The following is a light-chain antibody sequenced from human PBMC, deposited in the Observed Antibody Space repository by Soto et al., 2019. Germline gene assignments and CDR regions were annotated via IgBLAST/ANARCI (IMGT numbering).Light chain of an antibody. V-gene: IGLV2-14*01. CDR3: SSYRTSTTLVV. Sequence: QSSLTQPASVSGSPGQSITISCTGTSSDVGGYNFVSWYQQHPDKAPKLMIYAVSKRPSGVSIRFSGSKSGNTASLTIFGLQAVEEADYFCSSYRTSTTLVVFGSGTKVTVL. CDR1: SSDVGGYNF. J-gene: IGLJ1*01. CDR2: AVS.